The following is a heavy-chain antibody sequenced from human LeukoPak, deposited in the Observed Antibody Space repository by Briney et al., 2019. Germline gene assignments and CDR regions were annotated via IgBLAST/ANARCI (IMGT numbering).Heavy chain of an antibody. CDR3: ARDGAAALYYYYYMDV. V-gene: IGHV1-46*01. Sequence: ASVKVSCKASGYTFTGYYMHWVRQAPGQGLEWMGIINPSGGSTSYAQKFQGRVTMTRDTSTSTVYMELSSLRSEDTAVYYCARDGAAALYYYYYMDVWGKGTTVTVSS. J-gene: IGHJ6*03. D-gene: IGHD6-13*01. CDR2: INPSGGST. CDR1: GYTFTGYY.